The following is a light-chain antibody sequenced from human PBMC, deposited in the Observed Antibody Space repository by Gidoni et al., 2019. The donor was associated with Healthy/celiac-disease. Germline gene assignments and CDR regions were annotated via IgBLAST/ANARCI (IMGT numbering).Light chain of an antibody. CDR3: SSYTSSSTVV. J-gene: IGLJ2*01. CDR2: DVS. V-gene: IGLV2-14*03. Sequence: QSALPHPASVSGSPVQSITISCSGNSSDVGGYNYVSWYQQHPGKAPKLMIYDVSNRPSGVSNRFSGSKSGNTASLTISVIQAEDEADYYCSSYTSSSTVVFGGGTKLTVL. CDR1: SSDVGGYNY.